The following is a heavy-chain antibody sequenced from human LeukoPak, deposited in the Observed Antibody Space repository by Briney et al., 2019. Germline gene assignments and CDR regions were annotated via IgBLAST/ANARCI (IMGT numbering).Heavy chain of an antibody. V-gene: IGHV3-48*01. J-gene: IGHJ3*02. Sequence: GGSLRLSCSASGFTLSSYSMNWVRQAPGKGLEWVSYISSTSSTKYYADSAKGRCTISRDNAKNSLYLQMNSLRAEDTAVYYCARDPGDVAAAHDAFDIWGQGTMVTVSS. CDR3: ARDPGDVAAAHDAFDI. CDR1: GFTLSSYS. CDR2: ISSTSSTK. D-gene: IGHD2-15*01.